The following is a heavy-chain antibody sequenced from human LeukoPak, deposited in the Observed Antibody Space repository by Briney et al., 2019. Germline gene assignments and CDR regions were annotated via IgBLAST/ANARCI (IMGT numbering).Heavy chain of an antibody. D-gene: IGHD2/OR15-2a*01. V-gene: IGHV1-69*05. CDR3: ARSVIGPAVDPYYYYYMDV. CDR1: GGTFSSYA. J-gene: IGHJ6*03. Sequence: SVKVSCKASGGTFSSYAISWVRQAPGQGLEWMGGIILIFGTANYAQKFQGRVTITTDESTSTAYMELSSLRSEDTAVYYCARSVIGPAVDPYYYYYMDVWGKGTTVTVSS. CDR2: IILIFGTA.